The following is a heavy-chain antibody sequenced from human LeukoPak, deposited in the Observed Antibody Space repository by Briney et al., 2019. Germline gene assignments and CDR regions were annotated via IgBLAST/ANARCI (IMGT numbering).Heavy chain of an antibody. CDR2: IRYDGSNK. V-gene: IGHV3-30*02. D-gene: IGHD4-23*01. CDR1: GFTSSGYG. Sequence: PGGSLRLSCAASGFTSSGYGMHWVRRAPGKGLEWVAFIRYDGSNKYYADSVKGRFTISRDNSKNTLYLQMNSLRAEDTAVYYCAKDPTTVVITYFDYWGQGTLVTVSS. CDR3: AKDPTTVVITYFDY. J-gene: IGHJ4*02.